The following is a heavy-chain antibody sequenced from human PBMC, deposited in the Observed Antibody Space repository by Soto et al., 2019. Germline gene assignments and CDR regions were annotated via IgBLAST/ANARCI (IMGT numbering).Heavy chain of an antibody. CDR2: INTNNGQT. CDR3: VRDVVWGATLIWGVVARGFDN. Sequence: QAQLVQSGAEVRKPGASVKVSCKTSGYTFINYGVTWVRQARGQGLVWMGWINTNNGQTNVPQNFQGRLTLTSDASARTVYMELVSLRGDDTAVYYCVRDVVWGATLIWGVVARGFDNWGQGTAVTVSS. J-gene: IGHJ3*01. CDR1: GYTFINYG. V-gene: IGHV1-18*01. D-gene: IGHD3-16*01.